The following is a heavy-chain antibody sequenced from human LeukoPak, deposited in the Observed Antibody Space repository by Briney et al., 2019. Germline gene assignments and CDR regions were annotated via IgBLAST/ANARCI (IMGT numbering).Heavy chain of an antibody. V-gene: IGHV4-38-2*01. CDR2: IYHSGST. CDR1: GYSISSGYY. D-gene: IGHD1-1*01. CDR3: ARAPDWNDPFDY. J-gene: IGHJ4*02. Sequence: PSETLSLTCAVSGYSISSGYYWGWIRQPPGKGLEWIGSIYHSGSTYYNPSLKSRVTISVDTSKNQFSQKLSSVTAADTAVYYCARAPDWNDPFDYWGQGTLVTVSS.